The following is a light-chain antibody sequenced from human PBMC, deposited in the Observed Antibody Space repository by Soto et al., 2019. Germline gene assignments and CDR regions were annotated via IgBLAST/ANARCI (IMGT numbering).Light chain of an antibody. CDR1: QGISSW. J-gene: IGKJ5*01. CDR3: QQANSFLPT. V-gene: IGKV1-12*01. CDR2: AAS. Sequence: DVRMTQTPSSVSASVGEKITITCRASQGISSWLAWYQQKPGKAPKAMIYAASSLQSGVPSRFSGSGSGTDCTLTISSLQPEDVATYYCQQANSFLPTFGQGTLLE.